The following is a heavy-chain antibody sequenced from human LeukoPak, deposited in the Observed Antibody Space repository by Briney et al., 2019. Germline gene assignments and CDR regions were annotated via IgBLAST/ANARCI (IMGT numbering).Heavy chain of an antibody. D-gene: IGHD4-23*01. Sequence: SGPTLVNPTQTLTLTCTFSGFSLSTSGMCVSWIRQPPGKALEWLALIDWDDDKYYSTSLKTRLTISKDTSKNQVVLTMTNMDPVDTATYYCARMCSKTTVVPLGAFDIWGQGTMVTVSS. CDR3: ARMCSKTTVVPLGAFDI. CDR2: IDWDDDK. J-gene: IGHJ3*02. V-gene: IGHV2-70*01. CDR1: GFSLSTSGMC.